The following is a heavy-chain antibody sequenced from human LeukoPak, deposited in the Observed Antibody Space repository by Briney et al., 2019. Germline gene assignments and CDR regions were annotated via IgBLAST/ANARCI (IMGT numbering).Heavy chain of an antibody. J-gene: IGHJ5*02. Sequence: GGSLRLSCAASGFTFSSYGMHWVRQAPGKGLEWVAVLWYDGSNKDYADSVKGRFTISRDNAKNSLYLQMNSLRAEHTAVYYCARDIAMVRGVTFSWFDPWGQGTLVTVSS. V-gene: IGHV3-33*01. CDR1: GFTFSSYG. CDR3: ARDIAMVRGVTFSWFDP. D-gene: IGHD3-10*01. CDR2: LWYDGSNK.